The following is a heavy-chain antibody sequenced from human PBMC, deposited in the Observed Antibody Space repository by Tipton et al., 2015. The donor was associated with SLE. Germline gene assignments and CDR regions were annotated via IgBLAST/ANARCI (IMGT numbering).Heavy chain of an antibody. J-gene: IGHJ6*02. D-gene: IGHD4-17*01. CDR3: AKVFGDYDGYSSGMDV. CDR2: VYVSGST. V-gene: IGHV4-61*09. Sequence: TLSLTCTVSGDSITSGPYYWSWIRQPAGKGLEWIGHVYVSGSTDYNPSLKTRLSISIDTSRNQFSLNLSSVTAADTAAYYCAKVFGDYDGYSSGMDVWGQGTTVTVS. CDR1: GDSITSGPYY.